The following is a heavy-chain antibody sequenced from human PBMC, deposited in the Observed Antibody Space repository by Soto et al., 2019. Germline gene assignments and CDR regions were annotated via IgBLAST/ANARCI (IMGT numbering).Heavy chain of an antibody. CDR3: AKDTAMIVDDAFDI. J-gene: IGHJ3*02. CDR2: ISYDGSNK. Sequence: ESGGGVVQPGRSLRLSCAASGFTFSSYGMHWVRQAPGKGLEWVAVISYDGSNKYYADSVKGRFTISRDNSKNTLYLQMNSLRAEDTAVYYCAKDTAMIVDDAFDIWGQGTMVTVSS. CDR1: GFTFSSYG. V-gene: IGHV3-30*18. D-gene: IGHD3-22*01.